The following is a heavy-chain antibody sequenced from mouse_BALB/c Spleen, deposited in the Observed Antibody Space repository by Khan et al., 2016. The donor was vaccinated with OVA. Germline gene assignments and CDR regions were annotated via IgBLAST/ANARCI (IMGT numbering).Heavy chain of an antibody. V-gene: IGHV1S132*01. CDR3: ARGYFGNYECAY. J-gene: IGHJ3*01. D-gene: IGHD2-1*01. CDR2: IFPGTGTT. CDR1: GYTFTNYW. Sequence: QVQLKESGAELVKPGASVKLSCKTSGYTFTNYWIQWVKQRPGQGLGWIGEIFPGTGTTYYNENFKAKATLTIDTSSSTAYMHLSSLTSEDSAVYFCARGYFGNYECAYWGQGTLVTVSA.